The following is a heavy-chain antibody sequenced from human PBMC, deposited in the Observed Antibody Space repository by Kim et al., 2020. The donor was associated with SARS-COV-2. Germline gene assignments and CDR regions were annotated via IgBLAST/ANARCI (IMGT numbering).Heavy chain of an antibody. J-gene: IGHJ6*02. CDR2: ISCSGGST. Sequence: GGSLRLSCAASGFTFSSYAMSWVRQAPGKGLEWVSAISCSGGSTYYADSVKGRFTISRDNSKNTLYLQMNSLRAEDTAVYYCAKGYSSSCCGMDVWGQGTTVTVSS. V-gene: IGHV3-23*01. D-gene: IGHD6-13*01. CDR1: GFTFSSYA. CDR3: AKGYSSSCCGMDV.